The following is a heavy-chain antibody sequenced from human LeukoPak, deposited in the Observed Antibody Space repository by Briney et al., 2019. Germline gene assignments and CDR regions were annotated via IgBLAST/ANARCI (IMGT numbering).Heavy chain of an antibody. CDR3: AKDWGYTTMVSYYFDY. J-gene: IGHJ4*02. D-gene: IGHD5-18*01. CDR1: GFTFSGYG. Sequence: GGSLRLSCAASGFTFSGYGMHWVRQAPDKGLEGVAVIRYDGNNKYYGDSVKGRLTISRDNSKNTLYLQMNSLRAEDTAVYYCAKDWGYTTMVSYYFDYWGQGALVTVSS. CDR2: IRYDGNNK. V-gene: IGHV3-33*06.